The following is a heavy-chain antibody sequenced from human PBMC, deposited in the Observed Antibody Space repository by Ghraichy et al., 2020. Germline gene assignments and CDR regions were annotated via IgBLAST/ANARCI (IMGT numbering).Heavy chain of an antibody. D-gene: IGHD3-10*01. Sequence: SSVKVSCKASGGTFSSYTISWVRQAPGQGLEWMGRIIPILGIANYAQKLQGRVTITADKSTSTAYMELSSLRSEDTAVYYCASSGRQGLVLLPYQRDAFDIWGQGTLVTVSS. CDR1: GGTFSSYT. CDR3: ASSGRQGLVLLPYQRDAFDI. J-gene: IGHJ3*02. CDR2: IIPILGIA. V-gene: IGHV1-69*02.